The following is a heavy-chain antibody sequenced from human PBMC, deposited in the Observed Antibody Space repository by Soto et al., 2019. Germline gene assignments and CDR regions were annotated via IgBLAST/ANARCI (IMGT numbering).Heavy chain of an antibody. D-gene: IGHD3-10*01. CDR2: INPILTMS. CDR1: GDTFSFYT. Sequence: QVQLVQSGAEVKKPGSSVKVSCKASGDTFSFYTINWVRQAPGLGLEWMGRINPILTMSNYAQKFQGRVTITADKSTSPADMGLSSLRSEDTAMYYCATSYGSGYRAFDYWGQGALVTVSS. CDR3: ATSYGSGYRAFDY. J-gene: IGHJ4*02. V-gene: IGHV1-69*02.